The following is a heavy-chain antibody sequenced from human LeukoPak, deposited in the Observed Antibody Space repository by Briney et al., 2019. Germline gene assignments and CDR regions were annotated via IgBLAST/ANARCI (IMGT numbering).Heavy chain of an antibody. V-gene: IGHV4-39*01. Sequence: SETLSLTCTVSGGSISSNNYYWGWIRQPPGKGLVWLGTIYYSGSTYYNPSLKSRVTISVDTSKNQFSLKLSSVTAADTAVYYCARQGSGNYLSPVNYWGQGTLVTVSS. CDR3: ARQGSGNYLSPVNY. CDR1: GGSISSNNYY. CDR2: IYYSGST. J-gene: IGHJ4*02. D-gene: IGHD1-26*01.